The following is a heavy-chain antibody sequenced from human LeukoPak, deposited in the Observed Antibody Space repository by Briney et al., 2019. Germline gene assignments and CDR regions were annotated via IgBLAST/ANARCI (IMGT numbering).Heavy chain of an antibody. CDR2: IYPGDSDT. CDR3: ARHGYSSSYNYYYYMDV. V-gene: IGHV5-51*01. D-gene: IGHD6-13*01. CDR1: GYSFTSYW. Sequence: GESLKISCKGSGYSFTSYWIGWVRQMPGKDLEWMGIIYPGDSDTRYSPSFQGQVTISADKSISTAYLQWSSLKASDTAMYYCARHGYSSSYNYYYYMDVWGKGTTVTVSS. J-gene: IGHJ6*03.